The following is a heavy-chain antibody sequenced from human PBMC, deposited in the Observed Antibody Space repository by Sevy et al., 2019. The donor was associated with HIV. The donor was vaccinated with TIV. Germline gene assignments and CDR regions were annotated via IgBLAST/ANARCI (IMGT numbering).Heavy chain of an antibody. D-gene: IGHD3-3*01. CDR1: GGSISSHY. V-gene: IGHV4-4*07. Sequence: SETLSLTCSVSGGSISSHYWSWIRQPAGEGLEWIGCIDTSGGTNYNPSLKTRVTMSIDTSKNQFSLRLGSVTAADTAVYYCARYNFWSGHYDYFDYWGPGALVTVSS. CDR2: IDTSGGT. CDR3: ARYNFWSGHYDYFDY. J-gene: IGHJ4*02.